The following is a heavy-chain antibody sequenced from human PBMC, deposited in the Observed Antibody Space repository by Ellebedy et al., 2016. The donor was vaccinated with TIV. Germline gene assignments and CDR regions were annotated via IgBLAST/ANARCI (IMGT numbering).Heavy chain of an antibody. Sequence: PGGSLRLSCAASGFPFDGYVMNWVRQAPGKGLEWVALISYDGSNKYFADSVQGRFTISRDNSQNTLYLLMNSLRGDDTAIYYCARALNHVDTVSTAPLDCWGQGTLVTVSS. CDR3: ARALNHVDTVSTAPLDC. J-gene: IGHJ4*02. CDR1: GFPFDGYV. CDR2: ISYDGSNK. D-gene: IGHD5/OR15-5a*01. V-gene: IGHV3-30*04.